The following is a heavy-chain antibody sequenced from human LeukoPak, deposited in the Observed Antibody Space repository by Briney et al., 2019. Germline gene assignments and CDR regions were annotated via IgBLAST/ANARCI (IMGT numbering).Heavy chain of an antibody. V-gene: IGHV1-18*01. CDR1: GYTFTSYG. D-gene: IGHD3-22*01. CDR3: ARDQRRGYYYDSSGTLGNY. CDR2: ISAYNGNT. J-gene: IGHJ4*02. Sequence: ASVKVSCKASGYTFTSYGISWVRQAPGQGLEWMGWISAYNGNTNYAQKLQGRGTMTTDTSTSTAYMELRGLRSDDTAVYYCARDQRRGYYYDSSGTLGNYWGQGTLVTVSS.